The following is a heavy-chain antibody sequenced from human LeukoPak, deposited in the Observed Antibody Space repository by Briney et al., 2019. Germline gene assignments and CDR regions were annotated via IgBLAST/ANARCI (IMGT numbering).Heavy chain of an antibody. V-gene: IGHV4-39*01. CDR2: IYYSGST. CDR1: GGSISSSSYY. J-gene: IGHJ5*02. Sequence: SETLSLTCTVSGGSISSSSYYWGWIRQPPGKGLEWIGSIYYSGSTYYNPYLKSRVTISVDTSKNQFSLKLRSVTAADTAVYYCTPQTADYDFWSGYYTRGSRRWFDPWGQGTLVTVSS. CDR3: TPQTADYDFWSGYYTRGSRRWFDP. D-gene: IGHD3-3*01.